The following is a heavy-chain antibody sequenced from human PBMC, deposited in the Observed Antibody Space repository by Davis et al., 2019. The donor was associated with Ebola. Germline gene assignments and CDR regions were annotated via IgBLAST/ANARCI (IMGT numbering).Heavy chain of an antibody. V-gene: IGHV3-30*02. Sequence: GESLKISCAASGFTFSSYGMHWVRQAPGKGLEWVAFIRYDGSNKYYADSVKGRFTISRDNSKNTLYLQMNSLRAEDTAVYYCARGPRIAAAEDGMDVWGKGTTVTVSS. CDR1: GFTFSSYG. J-gene: IGHJ6*04. CDR2: IRYDGSNK. CDR3: ARGPRIAAAEDGMDV. D-gene: IGHD6-13*01.